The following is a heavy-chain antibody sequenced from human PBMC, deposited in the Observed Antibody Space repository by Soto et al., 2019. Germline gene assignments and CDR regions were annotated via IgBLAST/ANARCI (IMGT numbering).Heavy chain of an antibody. CDR1: GGTFSSYA. V-gene: IGHV1-69*06. CDR3: ARDWYYYASSGSKGYFDY. D-gene: IGHD3-22*01. CDR2: IIPIFGTA. J-gene: IGHJ4*02. Sequence: SVKVSCKASGGTFSSYAISWVRQAPGQGLEWMGGIIPIFGTANYAQKFQGRVTITADKSTSTAYMELSSLRSEDTAVYYCARDWYYYASSGSKGYFDYWGQGTLVTVSS.